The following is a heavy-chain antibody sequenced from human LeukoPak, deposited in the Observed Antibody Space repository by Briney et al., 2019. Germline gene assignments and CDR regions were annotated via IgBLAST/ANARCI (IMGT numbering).Heavy chain of an antibody. J-gene: IGHJ4*02. Sequence: ASVKVSCKASGYTFTTYDISWVRQAPGQGLEWMGWMNPNSGNTDLVQKFQGRVTMTRDMSTSTVYMELSSPRSEDTAVYYCARYRSTNPTLDYWGQGTLVTVSS. CDR3: ARYRSTNPTLDY. V-gene: IGHV1-8*02. CDR1: GYTFTTYD. D-gene: IGHD1-14*01. CDR2: MNPNSGNT.